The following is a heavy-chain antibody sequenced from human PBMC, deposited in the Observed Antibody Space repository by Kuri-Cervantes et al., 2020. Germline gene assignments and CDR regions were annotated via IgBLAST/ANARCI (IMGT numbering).Heavy chain of an antibody. CDR1: GFNVSRNY. CDR2: IYSGGST. CDR3: ARDWYSYGYESPFDY. V-gene: IGHV3-66*01. Sequence: GESLKISCAASGFNVSRNYMSWVRQAPGKGLEWVSVIYSGGSTYYADSVKGRFTISRDNSKNTLYLQMNSLRAEDTAVYYCARDWYSYGYESPFDYWGQGTLVTVSS. J-gene: IGHJ4*02. D-gene: IGHD5-18*01.